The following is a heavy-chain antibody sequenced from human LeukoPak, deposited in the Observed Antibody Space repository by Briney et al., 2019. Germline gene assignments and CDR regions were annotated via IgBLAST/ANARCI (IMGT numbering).Heavy chain of an antibody. Sequence: ASVKVSCKASGYTFTSYYMHWVRQAPGQGLEWMGIINPSGGSTSYAQKFQGRVTMTSDTSTSTVYMELSSLRSEDTAVYYCARGRYGDYKNTYYYGMDVWGQGTTVTVSS. CDR1: GYTFTSYY. D-gene: IGHD4-17*01. V-gene: IGHV1-46*01. CDR2: INPSGGST. CDR3: ARGRYGDYKNTYYYGMDV. J-gene: IGHJ6*02.